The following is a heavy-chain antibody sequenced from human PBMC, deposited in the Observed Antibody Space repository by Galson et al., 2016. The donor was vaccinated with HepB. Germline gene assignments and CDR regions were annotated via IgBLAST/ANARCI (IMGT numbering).Heavy chain of an antibody. J-gene: IGHJ6*02. Sequence: SLRLSCAASGFNFDNYATTCVRQAPGKGLEWVGFIRSTTYGGTTENAASVKGRFTISRDESRSIAYLQMNSLKIEDTGVYYCARTYDRSGGYYYYGLDVWGQGTTVTVSS. V-gene: IGHV3-49*04. CDR1: GFNFDNYA. D-gene: IGHD3-10*01. CDR3: ARTYDRSGGYYYYGLDV. CDR2: IRSTTYGGTT.